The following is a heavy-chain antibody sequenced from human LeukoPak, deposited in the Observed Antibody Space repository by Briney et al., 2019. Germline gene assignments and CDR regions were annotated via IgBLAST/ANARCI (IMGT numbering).Heavy chain of an antibody. D-gene: IGHD2/OR15-2a*01. Sequence: PSETLSLTCTVSGGSISTSSYFWGWIRQPPGKGLKWIGSIYYSGISFYNPSLKSRVTISVDTSKNQFSLKLTSVTAADTAVYYCARPLDTTFFNAFDIWGQGTMVTVSS. CDR1: GGSISTSSYF. J-gene: IGHJ3*02. CDR3: ARPLDTTFFNAFDI. CDR2: IYYSGIS. V-gene: IGHV4-39*01.